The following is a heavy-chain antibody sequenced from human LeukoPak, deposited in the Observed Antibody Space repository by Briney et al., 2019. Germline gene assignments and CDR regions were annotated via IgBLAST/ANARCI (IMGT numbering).Heavy chain of an antibody. D-gene: IGHD3-10*01. CDR3: AREEGMVRGVIIDLMFDY. J-gene: IGHJ4*02. Sequence: TGGSLRLSCAASGFTFSSYSMNWVRQAPGKGLEWVSSISSSSSYIYYADSVKGRFTISRDNAKNSLYLQMNSLRAEDTAVYYCAREEGMVRGVIIDLMFDYWGQGTLVTVSS. CDR1: GFTFSSYS. V-gene: IGHV3-21*01. CDR2: ISSSSSYI.